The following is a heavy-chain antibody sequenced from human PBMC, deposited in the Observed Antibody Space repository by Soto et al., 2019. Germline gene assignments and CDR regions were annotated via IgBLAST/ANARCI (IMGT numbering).Heavy chain of an antibody. Sequence: ASVKVSCKASGYTFTSYGISWVRQAPGQGLEWMGWISAYNGNTNYAQKLQGRVTMTTDTSTSTAYMELRSLRSDDTAVYYSGPASSSWTQIDYWGQGTLVTVSS. J-gene: IGHJ4*02. D-gene: IGHD6-13*01. CDR1: GYTFTSYG. V-gene: IGHV1-18*04. CDR3: GPASSSWTQIDY. CDR2: ISAYNGNT.